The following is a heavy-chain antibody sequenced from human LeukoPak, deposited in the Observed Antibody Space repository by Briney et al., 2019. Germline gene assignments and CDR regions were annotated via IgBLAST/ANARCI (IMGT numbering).Heavy chain of an antibody. Sequence: GGSLRLSCAASGFTFSSYAMNWVRQAPGKGLEWLSSIFNSGDASYYADSVKGRFTISRDNSKNTLFLQMNSLRPEDTAVYYCAKGRLRAENYWGQGTLVTVPS. V-gene: IGHV3-23*01. CDR1: GFTFSSYA. D-gene: IGHD5-24*01. CDR2: IFNSGDAS. CDR3: AKGRLRAENY. J-gene: IGHJ4*02.